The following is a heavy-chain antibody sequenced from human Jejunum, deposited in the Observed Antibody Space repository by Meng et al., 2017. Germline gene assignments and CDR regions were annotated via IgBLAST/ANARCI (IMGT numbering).Heavy chain of an antibody. J-gene: IGHJ4*02. Sequence: SETLSLTCSVAGGSISGYYGSWIRQPPGKGLECIGYVYYTGGTTYNPSLRSRVTISVDTSKNYFSLKLSSVTVADTAVYFCARERPAAGHFDYWGQGKLVTVSS. CDR2: VYYTGGT. D-gene: IGHD6-13*01. CDR3: ARERPAAGHFDY. CDR1: GGSISGYY. V-gene: IGHV4-59*01.